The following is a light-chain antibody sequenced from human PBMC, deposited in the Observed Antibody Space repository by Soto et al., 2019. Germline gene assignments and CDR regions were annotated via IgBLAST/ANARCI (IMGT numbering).Light chain of an antibody. V-gene: IGLV2-14*01. CDR3: SSYTSSNTLI. J-gene: IGLJ2*01. CDR2: EVS. Sequence: QSALTQPASVAVSPGQSITISCTGTGSDFGGSDHVSWYQQHPGKAPKLLIYEVSYRPSGVSNHFSASKSGNTASLTVSGLQADDEADYYCSSYTSSNTLIFGGGTKLTVL. CDR1: GSDFGGSDH.